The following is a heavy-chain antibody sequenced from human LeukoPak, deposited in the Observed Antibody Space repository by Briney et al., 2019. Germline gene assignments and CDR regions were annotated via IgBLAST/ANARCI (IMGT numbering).Heavy chain of an antibody. D-gene: IGHD3-10*01. J-gene: IGHJ4*02. Sequence: SGTLSLTCAVYGGSFSGYYWSWIRQPPGKGLEWIGEINHSGSTNYNPSLKSRVTISVDTSKNQFSLKLSSVTAADTAVYYCASSAHGSDDYWGQGTLVTVSS. V-gene: IGHV4-34*01. CDR2: INHSGST. CDR1: GGSFSGYY. CDR3: ASSAHGSDDY.